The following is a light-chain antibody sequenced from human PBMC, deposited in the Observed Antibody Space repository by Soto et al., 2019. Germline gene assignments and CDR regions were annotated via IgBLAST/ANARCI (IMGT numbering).Light chain of an antibody. CDR2: DDN. J-gene: IGLJ1*01. CDR3: GSWDSSLSAYV. CDR1: GSNIGGNS. V-gene: IGLV1-51*01. Sequence: QSVVTQPRSVSASPGLKVTISCSGSGSNIGGNSVSWYQQLPGTAPKLLIYDDNKRPSGIPDRFSGSKSGTSATLGITGFQTGDEADYYCGSWDSSLSAYVFGTGTKVTVL.